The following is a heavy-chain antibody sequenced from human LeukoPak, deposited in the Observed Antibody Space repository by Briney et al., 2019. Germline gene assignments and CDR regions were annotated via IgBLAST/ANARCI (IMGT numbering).Heavy chain of an antibody. CDR3: AKLEDGGYYDILTGEYYFDY. CDR2: IYYSGST. D-gene: IGHD3-9*01. V-gene: IGHV4-39*01. J-gene: IGHJ4*02. Sequence: SETLSLTCTVSGGSFTSSSFYWGWIRQPPGKGPEWIGSIYYSGSTYYNPSLKSRVTISVDTSKNQFSLKLNSVTAADTAVYYCAKLEDGGYYDILTGEYYFDYWGQGTLVTVSS. CDR1: GGSFTSSSFY.